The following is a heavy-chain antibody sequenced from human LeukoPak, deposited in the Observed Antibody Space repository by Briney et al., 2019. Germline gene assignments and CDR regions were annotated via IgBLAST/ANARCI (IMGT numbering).Heavy chain of an antibody. CDR2: INYSGRT. V-gene: IGHV4-39*07. J-gene: IGHJ4*02. CDR3: AREYTAMGGTPFDY. D-gene: IGHD5-18*01. CDR1: GDSISSNSYY. Sequence: PSETLSLTCTVSGDSISSNSYYWGWIRQPPGKGLEWIGTINYSGRTYYNPSLKSRLTISVDTSKNQFSLKLSSMTAADTAIYYCAREYTAMGGTPFDYWGQGTLVTVSS.